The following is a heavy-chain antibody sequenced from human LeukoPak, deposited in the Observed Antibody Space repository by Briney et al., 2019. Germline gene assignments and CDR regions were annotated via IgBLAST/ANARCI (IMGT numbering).Heavy chain of an antibody. CDR2: MNPNSGNT. V-gene: IGHV1-8*03. CDR1: GYTFTSYG. CDR3: ARGRGFLESPLDY. Sequence: ASVKVSCKASGYTFTSYGINWVRQATGQGLEWMGWMNPNSGNTGYAQKFQGRVTITRNTSISTAYMELSSLRSEDTAVYYCARGRGFLESPLDYWGQGTLVTVSS. D-gene: IGHD3-3*01. J-gene: IGHJ4*02.